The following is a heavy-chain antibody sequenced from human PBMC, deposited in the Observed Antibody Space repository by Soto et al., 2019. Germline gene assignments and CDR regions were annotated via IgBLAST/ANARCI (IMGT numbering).Heavy chain of an antibody. CDR3: ARGVSAGLDY. Sequence: QVQLVQSGAEVREPGASVKVSCKASGYSFTSLDINWVRQTAGQGLEWMGWMEPSTGRTGYAQKFQGRVTMTRDTSINTAYMELTTLTSDDKAFYYCARGVSAGLDYWGQGTLVTVSS. D-gene: IGHD2-21*01. CDR2: MEPSTGRT. J-gene: IGHJ4*02. CDR1: GYSFTSLD. V-gene: IGHV1-8*01.